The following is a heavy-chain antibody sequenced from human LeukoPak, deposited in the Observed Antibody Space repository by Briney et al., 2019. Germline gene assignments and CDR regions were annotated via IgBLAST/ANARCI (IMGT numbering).Heavy chain of an antibody. D-gene: IGHD3-10*01. V-gene: IGHV3-21*01. CDR2: ISSSSSYI. Sequence: GGTLRLSCAASGFTFSNYGMSWVRQAPGKGLEWVSSISSSSSYIYHADSVKGRFTFSRDNAKNSLYLQMNSLRAEDTAVYYCARSGWFGELGFDYWGQGTLVTVSS. CDR1: GFTFSNYG. J-gene: IGHJ4*02. CDR3: ARSGWFGELGFDY.